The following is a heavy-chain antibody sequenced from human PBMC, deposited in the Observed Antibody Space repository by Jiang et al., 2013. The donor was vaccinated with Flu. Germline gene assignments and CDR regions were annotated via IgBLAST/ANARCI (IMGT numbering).Heavy chain of an antibody. V-gene: IGHV1-18*01. Sequence: GAEVKKPGASVKVSCKASGYTFTSYGISWVRQAPGQGLEWMGWISAYNGNTNYAQKLQGRVTMTTDTSTSTAYMELRSLRSDDTAVYYCAREAGDILTGIPYYYYGMDVWGQGTTVTVSS. D-gene: IGHD3-9*01. CDR3: AREAGDILTGIPYYYYGMDV. CDR1: GYTFTSYG. CDR2: ISAYNGNT. J-gene: IGHJ6*02.